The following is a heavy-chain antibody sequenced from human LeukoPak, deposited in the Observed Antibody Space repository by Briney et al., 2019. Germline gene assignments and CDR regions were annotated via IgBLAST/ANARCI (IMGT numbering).Heavy chain of an antibody. D-gene: IGHD3-22*01. CDR1: GFTFSSYS. Sequence: GGSLRLACAASGFTFSSYSMNWVRQAPGKGLEWVSSISSSSSYIYYADSVKGRFTISRDNAKKSLILQMNSLRAEDTAVYHCARDLADYYDSSGYSPAFDYWGQGTLVTVSS. CDR3: ARDLADYYDSSGYSPAFDY. CDR2: ISSSSSYI. V-gene: IGHV3-21*01. J-gene: IGHJ4*02.